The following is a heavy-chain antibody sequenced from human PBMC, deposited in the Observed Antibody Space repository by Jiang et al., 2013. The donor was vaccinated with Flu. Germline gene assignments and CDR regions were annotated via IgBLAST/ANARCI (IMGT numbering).Heavy chain of an antibody. J-gene: IGHJ6*02. CDR3: ARPMCSGGSCYSGYYGLDV. CDR2: VYPGDSET. CDR1: GYSFTTYW. Sequence: SLKISCKGSGYSFTTYWIAWVRQMPGKGLEWMGIVYPGDSETTYSPSFQGQVTISADKSINTAYLQWDSLKASDTAMYYCARPMCSGGSCYSGYYGLDVWGQGTTVTVSS. V-gene: IGHV5-51*01. D-gene: IGHD2-15*01.